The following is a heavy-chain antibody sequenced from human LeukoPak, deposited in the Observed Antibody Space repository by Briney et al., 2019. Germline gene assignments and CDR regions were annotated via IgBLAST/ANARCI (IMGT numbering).Heavy chain of an antibody. Sequence: GGSLRLSRAASGFTFSGYWMSWVRQAPGKGLEWVANIKQDESEKYYVDSVKGRFTISRDNAKNSLYLQMNSLRAEDTAVYYCARGRYCSSTRCYFDYWGQGTLVTVSS. J-gene: IGHJ4*02. CDR2: IKQDESEK. D-gene: IGHD2-2*01. CDR3: ARGRYCSSTRCYFDY. CDR1: GFTFSGYW. V-gene: IGHV3-7*01.